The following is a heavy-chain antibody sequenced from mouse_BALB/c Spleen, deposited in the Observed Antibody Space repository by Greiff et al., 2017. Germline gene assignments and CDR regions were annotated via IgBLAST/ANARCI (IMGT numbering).Heavy chain of an antibody. V-gene: IGHV2-9*02. CDR2: IWAGGST. Sequence: VMLVESGPGLVAPSQSLSITCTVSGFSLTSYGVHWVRQPPGKGLEWLGVIWAGGSTNYNSALMSRLSISKDNSKSQVFLKMNSLQTDDTAMYYCARDHYDYFDYWGQGTTLTVAS. CDR3: ARDHYDYFDY. J-gene: IGHJ2*01. D-gene: IGHD1-1*01. CDR1: GFSLTSYG.